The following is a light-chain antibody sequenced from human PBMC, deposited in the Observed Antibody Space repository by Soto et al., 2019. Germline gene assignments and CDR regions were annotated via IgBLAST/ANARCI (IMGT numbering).Light chain of an antibody. CDR1: ESIARH. CDR3: QQSYSTLSIT. V-gene: IGKV1-39*01. Sequence: DIQMTQSPSSLSASVGDRVTITCRASESIARHLNLYQQKPGKAPKLLIYAALSLQNGVPSRFRGGGSGTDFTLTISNLQPEDFATYYCQQSYSTLSITFGQGTRLEIK. CDR2: AAL. J-gene: IGKJ5*01.